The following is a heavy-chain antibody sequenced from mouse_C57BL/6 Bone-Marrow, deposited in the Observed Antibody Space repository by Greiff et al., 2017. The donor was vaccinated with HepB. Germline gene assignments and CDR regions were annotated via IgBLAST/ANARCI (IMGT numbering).Heavy chain of an antibody. CDR3: ASKGTAQATSYAMDY. CDR1: GYTFTDYY. V-gene: IGHV1-75*01. D-gene: IGHD3-2*02. Sequence: QVQLKESGPELVKPGASVKISCKASGYTFTDYYINWVKQRPGQGLEWIGWIFPGSGSTYYNEKFKGKATLTVDKSSSTAYMLLSSLTSEDSAVYFCASKGTAQATSYAMDYWGQGTSVTVPS. CDR2: IFPGSGST. J-gene: IGHJ4*01.